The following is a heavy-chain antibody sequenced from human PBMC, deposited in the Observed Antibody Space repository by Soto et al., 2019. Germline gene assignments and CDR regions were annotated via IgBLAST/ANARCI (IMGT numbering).Heavy chain of an antibody. CDR3: ARLPPDCNYTSCYLSDS. CDR1: DHNFSAYW. Sequence: PVESLTVSCEICDHNFSAYWFASARQMAGKGLEWMGVMYPGDSATRLNPSFRGRVTLSVDTSVSTAYLQCDSLQSSDTAISYCARLPPDCNYTSCYLSDSWGQGTQVPVSP. CDR2: MYPGDSAT. J-gene: IGHJ4*02. V-gene: IGHV5-51*01. D-gene: IGHD2-2*01.